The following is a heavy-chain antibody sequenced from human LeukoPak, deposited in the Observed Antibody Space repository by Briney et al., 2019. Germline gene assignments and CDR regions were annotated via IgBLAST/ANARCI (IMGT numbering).Heavy chain of an antibody. CDR2: ISSSSSYI. V-gene: IGHV3-21*01. Sequence: GGSLRLSCAASGFTFSSYGMNWVRQAPGKGLEWVSAISSSSSYIYYADSVKGRFTISRDNAKNSLYLQMDSLRAEDTAVYYCARDTYYDLWSGPDDYWGQGTLVTVSS. CDR3: ARDTYYDLWSGPDDY. D-gene: IGHD3-3*01. CDR1: GFTFSSYG. J-gene: IGHJ4*02.